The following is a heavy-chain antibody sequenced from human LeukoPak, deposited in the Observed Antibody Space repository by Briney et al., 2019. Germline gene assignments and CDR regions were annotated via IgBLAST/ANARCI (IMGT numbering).Heavy chain of an antibody. V-gene: IGHV3-30*03. CDR2: ISYDGSNK. J-gene: IGHJ5*02. D-gene: IGHD3-10*01. Sequence: GGSLRLSCAASGFTFSSYGMHWVRQAPGKGPEWVAVISYDGSNKYYADSVKGRFTISRDNSKNTLYLQMNSLRAEDTAVYYCGGVRGQIDPWGQGTLVTVSS. CDR1: GFTFSSYG. CDR3: GGVRGQIDP.